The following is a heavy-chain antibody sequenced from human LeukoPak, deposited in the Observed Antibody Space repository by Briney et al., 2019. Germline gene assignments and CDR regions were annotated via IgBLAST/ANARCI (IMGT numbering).Heavy chain of an antibody. CDR1: GFSFGSYS. CDR3: AKDPRLGVTNPGMVN. J-gene: IGHJ4*02. V-gene: IGHV3-48*02. CDR2: ISGSGTTI. Sequence: GGSLRLSCAASGFSFGSYSMNWVRLAPGKGLEWVSYISGSGTTIYYADSVRGRFTISRDNAKNSLFLQMNSLRDEDTAVYYCAKDPRLGVTNPGMVNWGQGTLVTVSS. D-gene: IGHD2-21*02.